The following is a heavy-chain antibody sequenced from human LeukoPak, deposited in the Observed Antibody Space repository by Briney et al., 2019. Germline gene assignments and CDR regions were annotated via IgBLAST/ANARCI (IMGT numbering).Heavy chain of an antibody. J-gene: IGHJ4*02. CDR1: GFTFSSYS. CDR2: ISGSGGST. D-gene: IGHD1-26*01. CDR3: AKDGRGSYYFDY. V-gene: IGHV3-23*01. Sequence: GGSLRLSCAASGFTFSSYSMNWVRQAPGKGLEWVSAISGSGGSTYYADSVKGRFTISRDNSKNTLYLQMNSLRAEDTAVYYCAKDGRGSYYFDYWGQGTLVTVSS.